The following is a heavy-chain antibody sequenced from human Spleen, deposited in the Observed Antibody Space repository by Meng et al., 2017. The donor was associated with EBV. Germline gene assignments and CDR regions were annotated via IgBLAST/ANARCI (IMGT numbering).Heavy chain of an antibody. CDR2: INTNTGNP. CDR1: GYSLTDYP. V-gene: IGHV7-4-1*02. CDR3: ARGAAAGH. J-gene: IGHJ4*02. D-gene: IGHD6-13*01. Sequence: QVQLVQSGSELKKPGASVTVSCKASGYSLTDYPMNWVRQAPGQGLEWMGWINTNTGNPTYDQGFTGRFVFLLDTSVNTAYLQINSLKAEDTAVYYCARGAAAGHWGQGTLVTVSS.